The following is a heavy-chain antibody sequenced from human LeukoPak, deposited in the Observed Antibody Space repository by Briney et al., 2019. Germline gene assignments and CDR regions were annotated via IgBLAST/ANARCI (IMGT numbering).Heavy chain of an antibody. J-gene: IGHJ6*02. CDR2: INTSGGST. D-gene: IGHD6-19*01. CDR3: ARDAIGIAVAGDTIYYGMDV. CDR1: GYTFTSYY. Sequence: GASVKVSCKASGYTFTSYYMHWVRHAPGQGLEWMGIINTSGGSTSYAQKFHGRVTMTRDTTTSTVYMELSSLRSEGTAVYYCARDAIGIAVAGDTIYYGMDVWGQGTTVTVSS. V-gene: IGHV1-46*01.